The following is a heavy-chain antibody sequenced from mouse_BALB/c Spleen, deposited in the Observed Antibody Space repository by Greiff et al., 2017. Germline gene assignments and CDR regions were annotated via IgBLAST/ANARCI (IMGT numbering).Heavy chain of an antibody. V-gene: IGHV5-6-3*01. J-gene: IGHJ4*01. CDR3: ARGGYPYYAMDY. CDR1: GFTFSSYG. CDR2: INSNGGST. D-gene: IGHD1-2*01. Sequence: EVQGVESGGGLVQPGGSLKLSCAASGFTFSSYGMSWVRQTPDKRLELVATINSNGGSTYYPDSVKGRFTISRDKAKNTLYLQMSSLKSEDTAMYYCARGGYPYYAMDYWGQGTAVTVSS.